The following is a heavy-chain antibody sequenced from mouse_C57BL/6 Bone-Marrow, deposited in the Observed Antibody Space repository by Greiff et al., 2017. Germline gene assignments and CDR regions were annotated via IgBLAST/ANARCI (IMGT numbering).Heavy chain of an antibody. V-gene: IGHV1-50*01. CDR2: IDPSDSYT. CDR3: ARGHYYLYYFDY. D-gene: IGHD1-1*01. CDR1: GYTFTSYW. Sequence: QVQLQQPGAELVKPGASVKLSCKASGYTFTSYWMQWVKQRPGQGLEWIGEIDPSDSYTNYNQKFKGKATLAVDTSSSTAYMQLSSLTSEDSAVYYCARGHYYLYYFDYWGQGTTLTVSS. J-gene: IGHJ2*01.